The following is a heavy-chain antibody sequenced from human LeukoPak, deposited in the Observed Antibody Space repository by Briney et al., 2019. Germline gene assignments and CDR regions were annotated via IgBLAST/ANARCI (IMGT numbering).Heavy chain of an antibody. CDR1: GFTVSSTY. CDR3: ARGDAFSGDH. V-gene: IGHV3-7*04. Sequence: PGGSLRLSCAASGFTVSSTYMTWVRQAPGRGLEWVANIHPEGNEKYHVESVKGRFTISRDNAKSSLFLQMNGLRAEDTAVYYCARGDAFSGDHWGQGTLVTVSS. CDR2: IHPEGNEK. J-gene: IGHJ4*02.